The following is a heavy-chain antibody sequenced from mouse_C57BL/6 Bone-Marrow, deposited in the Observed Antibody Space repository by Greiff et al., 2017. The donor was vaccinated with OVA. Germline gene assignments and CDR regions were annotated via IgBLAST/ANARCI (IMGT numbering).Heavy chain of an antibody. J-gene: IGHJ1*03. D-gene: IGHD3-3*01. CDR2: IYPGDGDT. CDR3: ARTGLGWYFDV. V-gene: IGHV1-82*01. Sequence: VQLQQSGPELVKPGASVKISCKASGYAFSSSWMNWVKQRPGKGLEWIGRIYPGDGDTNYNGKFKGKATLTADKSSSTAYMRLSSLTSEDSAVYFCARTGLGWYFDVWGTGTTVTVSS. CDR1: GYAFSSSW.